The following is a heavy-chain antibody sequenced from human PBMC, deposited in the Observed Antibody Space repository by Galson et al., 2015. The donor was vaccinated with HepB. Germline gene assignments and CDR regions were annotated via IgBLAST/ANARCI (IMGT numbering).Heavy chain of an antibody. CDR2: INPSGGST. J-gene: IGHJ4*02. Sequence: SVKVSCKASGNTFTSYSMHWVRQAPGQGLEWMGVINPSGGSTTYAPKLQGRVTLTRDTSTSTVYMELSSLRSEDTAVYYCARSYFWVEMATISSLPPDPYSFDCWGQGTLVTVSS. CDR1: GNTFTSYS. D-gene: IGHD5-24*01. CDR3: ARSYFWVEMATISSLPPDPYSFDC. V-gene: IGHV1-46*04.